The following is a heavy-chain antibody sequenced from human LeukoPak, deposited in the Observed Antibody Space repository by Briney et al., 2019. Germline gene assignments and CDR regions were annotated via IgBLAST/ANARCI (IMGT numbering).Heavy chain of an antibody. V-gene: IGHV3-43*01. CDR3: AKDLVGGSSGWLWGFDY. D-gene: IGHD6-19*01. CDR2: IIWDGGST. J-gene: IGHJ4*02. CDR1: GFNFRAFT. Sequence: PGGSLRLSCGAFGFNFRAFTMHWVRQAPGKGLEWVSLIIWDGGSTYYADSVKGRFTISRDNSKNSLYLQMNSLRAEDTAVYYCAKDLVGGSSGWLWGFDYWGQGTLVTVSS.